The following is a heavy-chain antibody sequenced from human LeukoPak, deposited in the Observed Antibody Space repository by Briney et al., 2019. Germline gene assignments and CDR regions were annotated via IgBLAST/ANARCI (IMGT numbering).Heavy chain of an antibody. V-gene: IGHV4-38-2*02. D-gene: IGHD4-17*01. CDR1: GYSISSGYY. CDR2: IYHSGST. Sequence: SETLSLTCTVSGYSISSGYYWGWIRQPPGKGLEWIGSIYHSGSTYYNPSLKSRVTISVDTSKNQFSLKLSSVTAADTAVYYCARVSTTVTMGPVLSQYYYYYYMDVWGKGTTVTISS. J-gene: IGHJ6*03. CDR3: ARVSTTVTMGPVLSQYYYYYYMDV.